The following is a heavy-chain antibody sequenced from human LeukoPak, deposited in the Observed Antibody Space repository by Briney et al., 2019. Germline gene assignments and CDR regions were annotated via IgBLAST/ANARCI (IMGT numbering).Heavy chain of an antibody. D-gene: IGHD2-2*02. CDR2: IYHSGST. Sequence: PSETLSLTCTVSGGSISSGGYYWSWIRQHPGKGLEWIGYIYHSGSTYYNPSLKSRVTTSVDRSKNQFSLKLSSVTAADTAVYYCARDSEVPAAIGDYWGQGTLVTVSS. J-gene: IGHJ4*02. CDR1: GGSISSGGYY. CDR3: ARDSEVPAAIGDY. V-gene: IGHV4-31*03.